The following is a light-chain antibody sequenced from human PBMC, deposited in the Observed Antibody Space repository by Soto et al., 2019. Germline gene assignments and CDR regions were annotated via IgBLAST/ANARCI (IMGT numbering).Light chain of an antibody. CDR2: DAS. CDR3: QQSSNWQGT. Sequence: IVVTNSASALTESPGARATLPWRASQSVSTNLAWYQQEAGRPPRLLVYDASTRAPGIPARFSGSGSGTDFTLTISSLEPEDFAVYYCQQSSNWQGTFGRGTKVDI. V-gene: IGKV3D-11*02. J-gene: IGKJ1*01. CDR1: QSVSTN.